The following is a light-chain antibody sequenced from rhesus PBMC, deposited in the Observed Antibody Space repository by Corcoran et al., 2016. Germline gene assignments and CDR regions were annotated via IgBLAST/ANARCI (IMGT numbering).Light chain of an antibody. CDR3: QHNYGTPYS. J-gene: IGKJ2*01. CDR1: ENVNNY. V-gene: IGKV1-74*01. Sequence: DIQMTQSPSSLSASVGDRVTITCRASENVNNYLNWYQQKPGKAPKVLIYKASTLESGVPSRFSGSGSGTDYTFTISSRQAEDVATYYCQHNYGTPYSFGQGTKVGIK. CDR2: KAS.